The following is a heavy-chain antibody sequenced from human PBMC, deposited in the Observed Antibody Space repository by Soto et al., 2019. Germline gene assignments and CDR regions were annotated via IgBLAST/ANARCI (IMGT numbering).Heavy chain of an antibody. CDR2: INPNSGGT. D-gene: IGHD3-10*01. CDR3: ARGGSLWFGELSAYYYGMDV. J-gene: IGHJ6*02. CDR1: GYTFTGYY. Sequence: QVQLVQSGAEVKKPGASVKVSCKASGYTFTGYYMHWVRQAPGQGLEWMGWINPNSGGTNYAQKFQGWVTMTRDKSISTAYMELSRLRSDDTAVYYCARGGSLWFGELSAYYYGMDVWGQGTTVTVSS. V-gene: IGHV1-2*04.